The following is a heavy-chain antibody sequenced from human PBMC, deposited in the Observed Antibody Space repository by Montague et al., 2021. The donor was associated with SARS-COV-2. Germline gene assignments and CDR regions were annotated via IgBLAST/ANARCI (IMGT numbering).Heavy chain of an antibody. CDR3: ARHRNYGDHSLDNWFHP. J-gene: IGHJ5*02. Sequence: SETLSLTCTVSGDSTSCPNCYWGWIRQAPGKGLGWIGTIYNSGTTYYNPSLKSRLTISIDTSKNQLSLKLTSVTAADTAVYYCARHRNYGDHSLDNWFHPWGQGTLVTVSS. D-gene: IGHD4-17*01. CDR1: GDSTSCPNCY. V-gene: IGHV4-39*01. CDR2: IYNSGTT.